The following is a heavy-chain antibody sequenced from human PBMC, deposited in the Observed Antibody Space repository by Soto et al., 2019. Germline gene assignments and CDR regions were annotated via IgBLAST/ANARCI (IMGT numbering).Heavy chain of an antibody. J-gene: IGHJ6*02. CDR3: ARQYDSSGYYEPYYGMDV. CDR2: ISAYNGNT. D-gene: IGHD3-22*01. Sequence: QVQLVQSGAEVKKPGASVKVSCKASGYTFTSYGISWVRQAPGQGLERMGWISAYNGNTNYAQKHQGKVTMTTDTPTSTAYMELRSLISDDTAVYYGARQYDSSGYYEPYYGMDVWGQGTTVTVSS. V-gene: IGHV1-18*01. CDR1: GYTFTSYG.